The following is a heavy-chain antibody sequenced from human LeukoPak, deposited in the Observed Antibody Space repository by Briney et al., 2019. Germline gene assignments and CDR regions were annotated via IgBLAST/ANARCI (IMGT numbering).Heavy chain of an antibody. CDR3: ARGREGVVVPAAIWVDWFDP. D-gene: IGHD2-2*02. J-gene: IGHJ5*02. CDR2: IIPIFGTA. CDR1: GGTFSSYA. V-gene: IGHV1-69*13. Sequence: SVKVSCKASGGTFSSYAISWVRQAPGQGLEWMGGIIPIFGTANYAQKFQGRVTITADESTSTSYMELSSLRSEDTAVYYCARGREGVVVPAAIWVDWFDPWGQGTLVTVSS.